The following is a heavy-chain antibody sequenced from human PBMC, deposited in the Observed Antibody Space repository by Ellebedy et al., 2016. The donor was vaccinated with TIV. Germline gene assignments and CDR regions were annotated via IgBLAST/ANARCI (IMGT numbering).Heavy chain of an antibody. CDR2: IHYRGNT. CDR1: GGSISGYY. Sequence: SETLSLTXTVSGGSISGYYWSWIRQSPGMGLEWIGYIHYRGNTDYNPSLQSRVTISVDTSKNQFSLNLTSVTAADTALYSCARALAGSNKVTYHFGMDVWGQGTTVTVS. V-gene: IGHV4-59*01. D-gene: IGHD2-21*02. CDR3: ARALAGSNKVTYHFGMDV. J-gene: IGHJ6*02.